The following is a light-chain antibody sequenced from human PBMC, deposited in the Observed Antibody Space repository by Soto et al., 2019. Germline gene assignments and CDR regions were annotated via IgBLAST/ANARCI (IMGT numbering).Light chain of an antibody. CDR3: MQGTHWPLT. Sequence: DVDLTQSPLSLAVTLGQPASISCTSSQSLVYSDGYTYLNWFQQRPGQSPRHLIYQVSNRDSWVPDRFSGSGSGTDFTLKISRVEAEDVGVYFCMQGTHWPLTFGGGTKVEIK. J-gene: IGKJ4*01. V-gene: IGKV2-30*01. CDR1: QSLVYSDGYTY. CDR2: QVS.